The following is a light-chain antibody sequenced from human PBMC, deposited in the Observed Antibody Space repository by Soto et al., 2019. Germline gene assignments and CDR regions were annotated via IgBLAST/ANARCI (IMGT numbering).Light chain of an antibody. J-gene: IGKJ2*01. Sequence: EVVLTQSPNTLSLSPGERATLSCWASQSLRSSYLAWYQRKPGQAPRLLMFGASRRATGIPDRFNGSGPGTDFILTIRRLEPEDVAVYYCQQHGTSPYTFGQGTVLEIK. CDR3: QQHGTSPYT. CDR2: GAS. CDR1: QSLRSSY. V-gene: IGKV3-20*01.